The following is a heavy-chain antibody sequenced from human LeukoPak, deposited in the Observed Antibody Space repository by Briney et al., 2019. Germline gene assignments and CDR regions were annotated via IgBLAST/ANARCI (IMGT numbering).Heavy chain of an antibody. CDR3: AGFSSSWSNNY. J-gene: IGHJ4*02. V-gene: IGHV3-53*01. Sequence: GGSLRLSCAASGFTVSGNYMSWVRQAPGKGPEWVSVMYSGDSTYYADSVKGRFTSSRDNSKNTLYLQMNTLRAEDTAVYYCAGFSSSWSNNYWGQGTLVTVSS. CDR2: MYSGDST. D-gene: IGHD6-13*01. CDR1: GFTVSGNY.